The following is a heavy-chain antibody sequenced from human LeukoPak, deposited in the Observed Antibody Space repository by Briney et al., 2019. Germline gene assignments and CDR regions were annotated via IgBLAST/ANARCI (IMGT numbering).Heavy chain of an antibody. CDR3: ARDPADRYCSSTSCYALYYGMDV. CDR1: GYTFTGYY. Sequence: ATVKVSCKASGYTFTGYYMHWVRQAPGQGLEWMGRINPNSGGTNYAQKFQGRVTMTRDTSISTAYMELSRLRSDDTAVYYCARDPADRYCSSTSCYALYYGMDVWGQGTTVTVSS. J-gene: IGHJ6*02. V-gene: IGHV1-2*06. CDR2: INPNSGGT. D-gene: IGHD2-2*01.